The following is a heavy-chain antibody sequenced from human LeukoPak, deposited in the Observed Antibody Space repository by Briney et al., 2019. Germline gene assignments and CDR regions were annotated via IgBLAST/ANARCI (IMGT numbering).Heavy chain of an antibody. D-gene: IGHD6-19*01. CDR2: MNPNSGVT. CDR1: GYTFTSYD. J-gene: IGHJ3*02. V-gene: IGHV1-8*03. CDR3: AGTVSTRVAGDFDI. Sequence: ASVKVSCKASGYTFTSYDINWVRQATGQGLEWMGWMNPNSGVTGYAQKFQGRVTITRNTSISTAYMELSSLRSEDTAVYYCAGTVSTRVAGDFDIWGQGTMVTVSS.